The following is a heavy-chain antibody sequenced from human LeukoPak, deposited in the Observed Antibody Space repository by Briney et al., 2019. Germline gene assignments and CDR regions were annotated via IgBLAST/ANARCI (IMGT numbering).Heavy chain of an antibody. J-gene: IGHJ6*03. D-gene: IGHD3-3*01. CDR2: IRYDGSNI. CDR3: AKGSKEVLFTRDHYMDV. Sequence: GGSLRLSCAASGFTFSSYGMHWVRQAPGKGLEWVAFIRYDGSNIYYADSVKGRFTISRDNSKNTLYLQMNSLRAEDTAVYYCAKGSKEVLFTRDHYMDVWSKGTTVTISS. V-gene: IGHV3-30*02. CDR1: GFTFSSYG.